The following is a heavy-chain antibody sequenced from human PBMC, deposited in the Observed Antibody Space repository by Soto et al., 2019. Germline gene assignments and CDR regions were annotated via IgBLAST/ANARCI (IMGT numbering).Heavy chain of an antibody. CDR3: AKPSRRYYYYYGMDV. CDR1: GFTFSSYA. J-gene: IGHJ6*02. V-gene: IGHV3-23*01. Sequence: EVQLLESGGGLVQPGGSLRLSCAASGFTFSSYAMSWVRQAPGKGLEWVSAISGSGGSTYYADSVKGRFTISRDNSKNTLHLQMNSLRAEDTAVYYCAKPSRRYYYYYGMDVWGQGTTVTVSS. CDR2: ISGSGGST.